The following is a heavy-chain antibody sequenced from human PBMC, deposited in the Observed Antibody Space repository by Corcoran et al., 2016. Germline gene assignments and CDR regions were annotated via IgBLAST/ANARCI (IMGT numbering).Heavy chain of an antibody. V-gene: IGHV4-34*01. CDR1: GGSFSGYY. J-gene: IGHJ6*02. CDR2: INHSGST. CDR3: ARVPSGYSSGWQTGYYYYGMDV. D-gene: IGHD6-19*01. Sequence: QVQLQQWGAGLLKPSETLSLTCAVYGGSFSGYYWSWVRQPPGKGLEWIGEINHSGSTNYNPSLKSRVTISVDTAKNQFSLKLSSVTAAATAVYAGARVPSGYSSGWQTGYYYYGMDVWGQGTTVTVSS.